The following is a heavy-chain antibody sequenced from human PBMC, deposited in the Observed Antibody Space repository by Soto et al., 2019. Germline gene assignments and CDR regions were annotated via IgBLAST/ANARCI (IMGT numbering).Heavy chain of an antibody. CDR2: IKPNSGGT. CDR1: GYTFTGYY. V-gene: IGHV1-2*02. Sequence: QVQLVQSGAEVKKPGASVKVSCKASGYTFTGYYMHWVRQAPGQGLEWMGWIKPNSGGTNYAQQFQGAVEMTRAPSISPAYMELSRLRADDTAGYYCARGGGWNDESLDYWGQGTLVTVSS. J-gene: IGHJ4*02. D-gene: IGHD1-1*01. CDR3: ARGGGWNDESLDY.